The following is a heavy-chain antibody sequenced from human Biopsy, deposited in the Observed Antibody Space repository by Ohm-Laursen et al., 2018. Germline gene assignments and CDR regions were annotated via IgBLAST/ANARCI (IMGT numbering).Heavy chain of an antibody. D-gene: IGHD2-8*02. V-gene: IGHV4-59*01. J-gene: IGHJ6*02. Sequence: SDTLSLTCTVSGGSLNFYYWSWIRQPPGKGLEWIGYMYYSGSTKYSPSLKNRVTVSFDTSRNQFSLKLTSMTPADTAVYYCARDRIAYCTATSCDNFGLDVWGQGTTVTVSS. CDR3: ARDRIAYCTATSCDNFGLDV. CDR2: MYYSGST. CDR1: GGSLNFYY.